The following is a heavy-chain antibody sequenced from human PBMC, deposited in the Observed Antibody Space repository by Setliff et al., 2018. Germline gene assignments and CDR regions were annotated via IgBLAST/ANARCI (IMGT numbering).Heavy chain of an antibody. J-gene: IGHJ5*02. V-gene: IGHV4-38-2*01. Sequence: KPGGSLRLSCEASGFTFSGYSMNWVRQPPGKGLEWIGSIYYSGSTYYNPPLKSRVTISVDTSKNQFSLKLSSVTAADTAVYYCARPNGSGSPLFDPWGQGTLVTVSS. D-gene: IGHD3-10*01. CDR1: GFTFSGYS. CDR3: ARPNGSGSPLFDP. CDR2: IYYSGST.